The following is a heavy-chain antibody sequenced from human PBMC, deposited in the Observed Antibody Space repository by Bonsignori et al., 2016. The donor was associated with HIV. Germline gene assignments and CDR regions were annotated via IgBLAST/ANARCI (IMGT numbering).Heavy chain of an antibody. J-gene: IGHJ6*03. CDR1: GFTFDDYA. CDR3: AKDMTLVFSYYYMDV. D-gene: IGHD3-3*02. Sequence: SLKISCAASGFTFDDYAMHWVRQAPGKGLEWVSGISWNSGSIGYADSVKGRFTISRDNAKNSLYLQMNSLRAEDTALYYCAKDMTLVFSYYYMDVWGKGTTVTVSS. V-gene: IGHV3-9*01. CDR2: ISWNSGSI.